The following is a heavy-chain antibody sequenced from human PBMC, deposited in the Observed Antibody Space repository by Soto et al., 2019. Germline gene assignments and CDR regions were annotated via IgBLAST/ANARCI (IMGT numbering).Heavy chain of an antibody. J-gene: IGHJ6*02. CDR2: ISYDGSNK. Sequence: GGSLRLSCAASGFTFSSYGMHWVRQAPGKGLEWVAVISYDGSNKYYADSVKGRFTISRDNSKNTLYLQMNSLRAEDTAVYYCAKDQNDTAMVPGDYYYYYGMDVWGQGTTVTVSS. V-gene: IGHV3-30*18. CDR1: GFTFSSYG. CDR3: AKDQNDTAMVPGDYYYYYGMDV. D-gene: IGHD5-18*01.